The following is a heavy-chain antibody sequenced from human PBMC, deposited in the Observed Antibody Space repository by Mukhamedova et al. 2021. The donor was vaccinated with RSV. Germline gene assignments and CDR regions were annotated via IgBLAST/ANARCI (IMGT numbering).Heavy chain of an antibody. CDR2: NSYSGNT. J-gene: IGHJ6*03. Sequence: MGSNYWSWVRQAPGKGLEWIGFNSYSGNTNYNPSLKSRVTISLDTSKNQFSLELTSVTAADTAVYYCARSIAVVIGYHFYYMDVWGK. D-gene: IGHD3-3*01. CDR1: MGSNY. CDR3: ARSIAVVIGYHFYYMDV. V-gene: IGHV4-59*01.